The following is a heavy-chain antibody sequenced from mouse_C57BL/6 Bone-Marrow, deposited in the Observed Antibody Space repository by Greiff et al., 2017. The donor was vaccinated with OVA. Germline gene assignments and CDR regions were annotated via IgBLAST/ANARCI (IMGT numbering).Heavy chain of an antibody. V-gene: IGHV10-3*01. J-gene: IGHJ3*01. CDR3: VREGGAQAPFAY. CDR1: GFTFNTYA. D-gene: IGHD3-2*02. CDR2: ISSKSSNYAT. Sequence: EVQRVESGGGLVQPPGSLKLSCAASGFTFNTYAMHWVRQAPGKGLEWVARISSKSSNYATYYADSVKDRFTISRDDSQSMLYRQMNNLKTEDTAMYDCVREGGAQAPFAYWGQGTLVTVSA.